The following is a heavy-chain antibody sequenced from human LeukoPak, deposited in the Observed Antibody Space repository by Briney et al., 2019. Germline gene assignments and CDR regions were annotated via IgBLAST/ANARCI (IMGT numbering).Heavy chain of an antibody. CDR1: GYNFNSYY. CDR2: INPENGKT. V-gene: IGHV1-2*02. CDR3: ARNEPAVSVVDAFDV. J-gene: IGHJ3*01. Sequence: ASMRVSCKASGYNFNSYYIHWVRQAPGQGLTWMGWINPENGKTKYATRFQGRVTMTWDTSINTAYVHLSGLRSDDTAVYYCARNEPAVSVVDAFDVWGQGTVVTVSS. D-gene: IGHD1-1*01.